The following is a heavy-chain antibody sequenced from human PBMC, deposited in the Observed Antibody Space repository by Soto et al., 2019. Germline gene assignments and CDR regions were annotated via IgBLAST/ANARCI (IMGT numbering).Heavy chain of an antibody. D-gene: IGHD3-10*01. V-gene: IGHV4-31*03. CDR3: ARGRYYQSSPFDS. CDR2: MFNSGIS. J-gene: IGHJ4*02. CDR1: GGSINSGGYF. Sequence: SETLSLTCTVSGGSINSGGYFWSWIRQHPGKGLEWIGYMFNSGISHCNPSLKSRLTMSVDASKNQFSLSLSSVTVADSAVYFCARGRYYQSSPFDSWGQGIMVT.